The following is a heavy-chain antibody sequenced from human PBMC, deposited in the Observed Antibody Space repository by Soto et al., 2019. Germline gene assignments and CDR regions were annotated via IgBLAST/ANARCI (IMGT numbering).Heavy chain of an antibody. CDR1: GFTFSDYY. V-gene: IGHV3-11*01. Sequence: QVQLVESGGGLVKPGGSLRLSCAASGFTFSDYYMSWIRQAPGKGLEWVSYISSRSSTIFYADSVKGRFTISRDKVKNSLYLQMNGLRAEDTAVYYCASGTNGAFVVYWGQGILVTVSS. D-gene: IGHD2-8*01. CDR2: ISSRSSTI. CDR3: ASGTNGAFVVY. J-gene: IGHJ4*02.